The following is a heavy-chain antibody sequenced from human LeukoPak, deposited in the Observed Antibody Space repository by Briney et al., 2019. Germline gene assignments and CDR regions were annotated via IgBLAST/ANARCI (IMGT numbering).Heavy chain of an antibody. CDR2: ISNTGGST. CDR3: AEAGGGFLTGYFGAFDI. J-gene: IGHJ3*02. D-gene: IGHD3-9*01. V-gene: IGHV3-23*01. CDR1: GFTFSSYA. Sequence: PGGSLRLSCAASGFTFSSYAMSWVRQAPGKGLEWVSSISNTGGSTYYADSVKGRFTISRDNSKNTLYLQMNSLRAEDTAVYYCAEAGGGFLTGYFGAFDIWGQGTVVTVSS.